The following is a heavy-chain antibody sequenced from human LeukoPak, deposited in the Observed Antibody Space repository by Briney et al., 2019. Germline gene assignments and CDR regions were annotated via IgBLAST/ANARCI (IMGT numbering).Heavy chain of an antibody. CDR3: AKEALLSYGDYTYIDY. CDR1: GFTFSSYA. D-gene: IGHD4-17*01. Sequence: GGSLRLSCAPSGFTFSSYAVTWVRQAPGKGLEWVSTISGSDGSTYYADSVKGRFTISRDNSKNTLYLQIDSLRAEDTGVYYCAKEALLSYGDYTYIDYWGQGTLVTVSS. V-gene: IGHV3-23*01. CDR2: ISGSDGST. J-gene: IGHJ4*02.